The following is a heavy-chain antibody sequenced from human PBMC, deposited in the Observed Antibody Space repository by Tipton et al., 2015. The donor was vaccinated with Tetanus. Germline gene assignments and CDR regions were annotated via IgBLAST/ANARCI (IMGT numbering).Heavy chain of an antibody. J-gene: IGHJ6*02. CDR1: GYTFTSYD. CDR3: AKDFAPSSGLVRGVFIARYGMDV. Sequence: QLVQSGAEVKKPGASVKVSCKASGYTFTSYDINWVRQATGQGLEWMGWMNPDSGNTAYAQKFQGRVTMTRNTSISTAYMELSSLRSEDTAVYYCAKDFAPSSGLVRGVFIARYGMDVWGQGTTVTVSS. CDR2: MNPDSGNT. D-gene: IGHD3/OR15-3a*01. V-gene: IGHV1-8*01.